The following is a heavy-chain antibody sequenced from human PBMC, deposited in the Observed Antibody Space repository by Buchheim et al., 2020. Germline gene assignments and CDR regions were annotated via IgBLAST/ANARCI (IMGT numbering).Heavy chain of an antibody. J-gene: IGHJ4*02. D-gene: IGHD3-22*01. CDR1: GFTFSSYS. V-gene: IGHV3-48*02. CDR3: AKDQVVITTNYFDY. CDR2: ISSSSTI. Sequence: EVQLVESGGGLVQPGGSLRLSCAASGFTFSSYSMNWVRQAPGKGLEWVSYISSSSTIYYADSVKGRFTISRDNAKNSLYLQMNSLRDEDTAVYYCAKDQVVITTNYFDYWGQGTL.